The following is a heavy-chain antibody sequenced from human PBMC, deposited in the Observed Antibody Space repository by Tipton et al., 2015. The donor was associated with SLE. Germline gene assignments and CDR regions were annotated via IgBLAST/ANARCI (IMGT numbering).Heavy chain of an antibody. CDR1: DDSASSYY. V-gene: IGHV4-4*07. Sequence: TLSLTCIVSDDSASSYYWSWIRQSAGQGLEWIGRIYVSGGNNYNPSLKSRVTMSIDTSKTQFSLKLNSVTAADTAVYYCATIYYGDYRESTFNIWGQGTMVNVSS. CDR3: ATIYYGDYRESTFNI. CDR2: IYVSGGN. J-gene: IGHJ3*02. D-gene: IGHD4-17*01.